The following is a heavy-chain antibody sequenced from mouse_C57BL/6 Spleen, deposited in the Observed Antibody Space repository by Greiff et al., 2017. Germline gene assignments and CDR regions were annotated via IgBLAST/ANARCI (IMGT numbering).Heavy chain of an antibody. V-gene: IGHV7-1*01. Sequence: EVMLVESGGGLVQSGRSLRLSCATSGFTFSDFYMEWVRQAPGKGLEWIAASRNKANDYTTEYSASVKGRFIVSRDTSQSILYLQMNALRAEDTAIYYCARENYHYAMDYWGQGTSVTVSS. J-gene: IGHJ4*01. D-gene: IGHD2-1*01. CDR3: ARENYHYAMDY. CDR1: GFTFSDFY. CDR2: SRNKANDYTT.